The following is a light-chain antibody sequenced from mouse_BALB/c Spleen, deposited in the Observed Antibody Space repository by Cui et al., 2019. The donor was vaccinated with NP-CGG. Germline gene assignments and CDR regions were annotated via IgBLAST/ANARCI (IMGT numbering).Light chain of an antibody. V-gene: IGLV1*01. CDR3: ALWYSNHWV. J-gene: IGLJ1*01. CDR2: GTN. Sequence: QPVVMPESALTTSPGETVTLTCRSSTGAVTTSNYANWVQEKPDHLFTGLIGGTNNRAPGVPARFSGSLIGDKAALTITGAQTEDEAIYFCALWYSNHWVFGGGTKLTVL. CDR1: TGAVTTSNY.